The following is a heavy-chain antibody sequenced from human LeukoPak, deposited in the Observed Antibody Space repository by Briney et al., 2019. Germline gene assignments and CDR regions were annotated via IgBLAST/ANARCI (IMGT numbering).Heavy chain of an antibody. J-gene: IGHJ5*02. D-gene: IGHD3-10*01. Sequence: SETLSLTCAVYGGSFSGYYWSWIRQPPGKGLEWIGEINHSGSTNYNPSLKSRVTMSVDTSKNQFSLKLSSVTAADTAVYYCARGSYYYGSGSSGLFDPWGQGTLVTVSS. CDR2: INHSGST. CDR1: GGSFSGYY. CDR3: ARGSYYYGSGSSGLFDP. V-gene: IGHV4-34*01.